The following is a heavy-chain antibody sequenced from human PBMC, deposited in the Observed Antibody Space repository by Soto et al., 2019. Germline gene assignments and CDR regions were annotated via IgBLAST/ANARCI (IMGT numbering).Heavy chain of an antibody. CDR2: IIPIFGTA. J-gene: IGHJ6*02. D-gene: IGHD5-18*01. V-gene: IGHV1-69*13. Sequence: ASLKVSCKASGGTFSSYAISWVRQAPGQGLEWMGGIIPIFGTANYAQKFQGRVTITADESTSTAYMELSSLRSEDTAVYYCARVKGIQLWSSYYYYYGMDVWGQGTTVTVSS. CDR3: ARVKGIQLWSSYYYYYGMDV. CDR1: GGTFSSYA.